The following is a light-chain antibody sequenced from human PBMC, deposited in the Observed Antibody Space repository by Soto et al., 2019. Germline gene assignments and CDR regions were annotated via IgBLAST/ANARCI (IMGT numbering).Light chain of an antibody. CDR2: EVT. J-gene: IGLJ1*01. CDR1: SSHVGGYDY. CDR3: SSHTSGSTRV. Sequence: QSVLTQPASVSGSPGQSIAVSCTGTSSHVGGYDYVSWYQQHPDKAPKLMIYEVTKRPSGVSNRFSGSKSGNTASLTISGLQPEDEADYYCSSHTSGSTRVFGSGTKVTV. V-gene: IGLV2-14*01.